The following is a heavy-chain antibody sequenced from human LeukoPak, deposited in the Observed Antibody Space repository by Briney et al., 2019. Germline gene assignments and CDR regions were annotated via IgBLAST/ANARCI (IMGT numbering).Heavy chain of an antibody. CDR1: GYTFTSYG. CDR3: ARDGTGDLRFLEWLPIDV. J-gene: IGHJ6*04. V-gene: IGHV1-18*01. CDR2: ISAYNGNT. D-gene: IGHD3-3*01. Sequence: ASVKVSCKASGYTFTSYGITWVRQAPGQGLEWVGYISAYNGNTYYAQTFQGRVTMTTDTSTSTAYMELRSLRSDDTAVYYCARDGTGDLRFLEWLPIDVWGKGTTVTVSS.